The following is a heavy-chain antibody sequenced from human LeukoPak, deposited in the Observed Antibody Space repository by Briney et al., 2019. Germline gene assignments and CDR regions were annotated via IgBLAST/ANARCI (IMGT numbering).Heavy chain of an antibody. CDR2: INHSGGA. J-gene: IGHJ5*02. V-gene: IGHV4-34*01. CDR3: AREVPGYCSGGSCYYFTGGWFDP. CDR1: DGSFSGYY. Sequence: SETLSLTCAVYDGSFSGYYWSWIRQPPGKGLEWIGEINHSGGANYNPSLKSRLTISVDTSKNQLSLKLTSVTAADTAVYYCAREVPGYCSGGSCYYFTGGWFDPWGQGTLVTVSS. D-gene: IGHD2-15*01.